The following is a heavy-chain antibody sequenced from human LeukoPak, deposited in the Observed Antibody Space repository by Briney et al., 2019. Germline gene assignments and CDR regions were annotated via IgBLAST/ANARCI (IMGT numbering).Heavy chain of an antibody. CDR2: ISGSSSYI. D-gene: IGHD5-18*01. J-gene: IGHJ5*02. Sequence: GGSLRLSCAASGFTFSTYSMSWVRQAPGKGLEWVSSISGSSSYIYYADSVKGRFTISRDSAQNSLYLQMNSLRAEDTAVYYCARGQSYGWFDPWGQGTLVTVSS. CDR1: GFTFSTYS. V-gene: IGHV3-21*01. CDR3: ARGQSYGWFDP.